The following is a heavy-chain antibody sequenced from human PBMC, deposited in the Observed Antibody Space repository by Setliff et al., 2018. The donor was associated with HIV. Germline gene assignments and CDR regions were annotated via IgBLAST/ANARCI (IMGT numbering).Heavy chain of an antibody. CDR3: ARVAYYYDSSPTSRYFDL. CDR1: GYTFTSYG. V-gene: IGHV1-18*01. J-gene: IGHJ2*01. CDR2: ISAYNGNT. Sequence: ASVKVSCKASGYTFTSYGISWVRQAPGQGLEWMGWISAYNGNTNYAQKLQGRVTMTTDTSTSTAYMDLRSLRSDDTAVYYCARVAYYYDSSPTSRYFDLWGHGTLVTVSS. D-gene: IGHD3-22*01.